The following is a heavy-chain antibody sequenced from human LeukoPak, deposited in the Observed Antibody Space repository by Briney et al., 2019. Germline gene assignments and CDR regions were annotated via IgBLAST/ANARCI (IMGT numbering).Heavy chain of an antibody. CDR1: GYTFTSYD. V-gene: IGHV1-8*01. J-gene: IGHJ6*03. Sequence: ASVEVSCKASGYTFTSYDINWVRQATGQGLEWMGWMNPNSGNTGYAQKFQGRVTMTRNTSISTAYMELSSLRSEDTAVYYCARGGITIFGVVYYYMDVWGKGTTVTVSS. D-gene: IGHD3-3*01. CDR2: MNPNSGNT. CDR3: ARGGITIFGVVYYYMDV.